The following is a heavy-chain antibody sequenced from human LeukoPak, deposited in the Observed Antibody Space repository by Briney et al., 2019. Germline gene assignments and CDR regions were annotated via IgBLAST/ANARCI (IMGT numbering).Heavy chain of an antibody. CDR2: IKQDGSEK. CDR1: GFTFSSYW. D-gene: IGHD5-24*01. Sequence: GGSLRLSCAVSGFTFSSYWMSWVRQAPGKGLEWVANIKQDGSEKYYVDSVKGRFTISRDNAKNSLYLQMNSLRAEDTALYYCARGYNYPDYWGQGTLLTVSS. CDR3: ARGYNYPDY. V-gene: IGHV3-7*04. J-gene: IGHJ4*02.